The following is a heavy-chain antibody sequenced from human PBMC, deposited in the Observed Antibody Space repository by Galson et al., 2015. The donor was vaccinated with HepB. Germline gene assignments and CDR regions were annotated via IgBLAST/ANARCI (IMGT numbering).Heavy chain of an antibody. Sequence: SVKVSCKASGYTFSNYYLHWVRQAPGQGLVWMGAINPNDGSTSNAQKLQGRVSMTTDTSTSTAYMELRRLRSDDTAVYYCARGGGVFSGYYMDVWGKGTTVTVSS. V-gene: IGHV1-46*01. CDR3: ARGGGVFSGYYMDV. D-gene: IGHD3-16*01. CDR1: GYTFSNYY. J-gene: IGHJ6*03. CDR2: INPNDGST.